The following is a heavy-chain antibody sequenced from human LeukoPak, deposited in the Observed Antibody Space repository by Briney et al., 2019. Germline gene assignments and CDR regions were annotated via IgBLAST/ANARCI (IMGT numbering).Heavy chain of an antibody. CDR3: ARVGYYYYGMDV. V-gene: IGHV4-59*02. CDR2: IYYSGST. CDR1: GGSVSSYY. D-gene: IGHD3-10*01. Sequence: SETLSLTCTVSGGSVSSYYWNWIRQPPGKGLEWIGYIYYSGSTNYNPSLKSRVTISVDTSKNQFSLKLSSVTAADTAVYYCARVGYYYYGMDVRGQGTTVTVSS. J-gene: IGHJ6*02.